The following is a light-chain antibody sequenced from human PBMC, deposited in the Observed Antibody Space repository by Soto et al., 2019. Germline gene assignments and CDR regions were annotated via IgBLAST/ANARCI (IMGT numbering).Light chain of an antibody. CDR1: SGHSSNA. CDR3: QTWGNGTVV. J-gene: IGLJ2*01. Sequence: QSVLTQSPSASASLGASVRFTCTLSSGHSSNAVAWHQQQPEKGPRFLMKLNSDGSHTKGDGIPDRFSGSSSGAERYLTISNLQSEDEAEYYCQTWGNGTVVFGGGTKVTVL. V-gene: IGLV4-69*01. CDR2: LNSDGSH.